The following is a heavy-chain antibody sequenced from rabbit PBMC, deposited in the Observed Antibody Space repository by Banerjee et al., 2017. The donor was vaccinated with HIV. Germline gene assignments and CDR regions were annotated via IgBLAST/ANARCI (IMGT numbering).Heavy chain of an antibody. CDR3: ARDLAGVTGWNFGL. CDR2: IYTGSSDAT. Sequence: QEQLVESGGDLVKPEGSLTLTCTASGFSFSNYYYMCWVRQAPGKGLEWIACIYTGSSDATYYASWAKGRFTISTTSSTTVTLQLNSLTVADTATYFCARDLAGVTGWNFGLWGPGTLVTVS. J-gene: IGHJ6*01. CDR1: GFSFSNYYY. D-gene: IGHD4-1*01. V-gene: IGHV1S45*01.